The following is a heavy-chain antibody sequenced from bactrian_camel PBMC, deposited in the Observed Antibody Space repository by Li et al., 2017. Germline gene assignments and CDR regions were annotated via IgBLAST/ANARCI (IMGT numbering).Heavy chain of an antibody. V-gene: IGHV3S53*01. D-gene: IGHD6*01. J-gene: IGHJ4*01. CDR3: AADRLYGGVSLVVSEYTD. CDR1: AHVPTGRC. CDR2: MSIDGST. Sequence: HVQLVESGGGSVQAGGSLRLSCVVSAHVPTGRCMAWFRQVPGKEREGVAAMSIDGSTEYADSAKDRFTISKDYGRNILYLQMRRLTPEDSGMYFCAADRLYGGVSLVVSEYTDWGQGTQVTVS.